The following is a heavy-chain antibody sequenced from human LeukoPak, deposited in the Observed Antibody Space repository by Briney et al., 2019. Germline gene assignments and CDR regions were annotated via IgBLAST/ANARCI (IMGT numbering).Heavy chain of an antibody. D-gene: IGHD3-22*01. CDR3: ARERRGYSNMDV. Sequence: SETLSLTCTVSGGSISSGGYYWSWIRQHPGKGLEWIGYIYYSGSTYYNPSLKSRGTISVDTSKNQFSLKLSSVTAADTAVYYCARERRGYSNMDVWGQGTTVTVSS. CDR1: GGSISSGGYY. J-gene: IGHJ6*02. V-gene: IGHV4-31*03. CDR2: IYYSGST.